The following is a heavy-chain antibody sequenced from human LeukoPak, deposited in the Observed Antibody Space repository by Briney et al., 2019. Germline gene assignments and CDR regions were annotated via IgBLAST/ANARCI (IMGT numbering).Heavy chain of an antibody. CDR2: MYYSGST. CDR3: ARQYYDRTGYYYFDH. J-gene: IGHJ4*02. CDR1: GDAITGSTYY. Sequence: SETLSLTCTVSGDAITGSTYYWGWIRQPPGKGLEWIGSMYYSGSTYSNPSLKSRVTIAADTSKNQFSLKLSFVTAADTATYYCARQYYDRTGYYYFDHWTQGTLVTVSS. V-gene: IGHV4-39*01. D-gene: IGHD3-22*01.